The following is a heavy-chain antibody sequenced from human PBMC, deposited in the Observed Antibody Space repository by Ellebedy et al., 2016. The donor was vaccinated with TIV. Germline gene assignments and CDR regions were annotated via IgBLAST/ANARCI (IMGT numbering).Heavy chain of an antibody. CDR3: ARESSSTGDYPYFDY. CDR1: GYTFTGYY. CDR2: INPNSGGT. V-gene: IGHV1-2*04. D-gene: IGHD4-17*01. Sequence: AASVKVSCKASGYTFTGYYMHWVRQAPGQGLEWMGWINPNSGGTNYAQKFQGWVTMTRDTSISTAYMELSRLRSDDTAVYYCARESSSTGDYPYFDYWGQGTLVTVSS. J-gene: IGHJ4*02.